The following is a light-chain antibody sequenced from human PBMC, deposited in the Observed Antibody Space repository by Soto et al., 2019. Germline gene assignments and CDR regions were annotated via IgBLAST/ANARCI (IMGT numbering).Light chain of an antibody. CDR3: QQYGSSPT. V-gene: IGKV3-20*01. Sequence: EKVLTQSPGTLSLSQGERATLSCRASQSVSSSYLAWYQQKPGQAPRLLIYGASSRATGIPDRFSGSGSGTDFTLTISRLEPEDFAVYYCQQYGSSPTFGQGTKVDIK. J-gene: IGKJ1*01. CDR2: GAS. CDR1: QSVSSSY.